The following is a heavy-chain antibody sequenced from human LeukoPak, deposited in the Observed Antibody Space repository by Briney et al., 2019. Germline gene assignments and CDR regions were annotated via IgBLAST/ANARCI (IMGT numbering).Heavy chain of an antibody. CDR1: GFTFSSYA. CDR2: IDSSGGYM. CDR3: LRGDRRDY. V-gene: IGHV3-21*06. J-gene: IGHJ4*02. Sequence: PGGSLRLSCAASGFTFSSYAMSWVRQGPGKGLEGVSSIDSSGGYMFYADSVKGRFIISRDNAKDSLYLKMNSLRVEDTAVYYCLRGDRRDYWGQGTLVTVSS.